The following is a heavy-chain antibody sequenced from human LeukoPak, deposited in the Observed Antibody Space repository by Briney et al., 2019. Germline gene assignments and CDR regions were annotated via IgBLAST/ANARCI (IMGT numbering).Heavy chain of an antibody. CDR1: GGSFSGYY. D-gene: IGHD3-3*01. Sequence: PSETLSLTCAVYGGSFSGYYWSWNRQPPGKGLEWIGEINHSGSTNYNPSLKSRVTISVDTSKNQFSLKLSSVTAADTAVYYCARRGSPYDFWSGYYLGWFDPWGQGTLVTVSS. CDR3: ARRGSPYDFWSGYYLGWFDP. CDR2: INHSGST. J-gene: IGHJ5*02. V-gene: IGHV4-34*01.